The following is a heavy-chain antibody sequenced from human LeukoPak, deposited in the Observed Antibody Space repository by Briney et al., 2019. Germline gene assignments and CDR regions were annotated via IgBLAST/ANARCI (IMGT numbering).Heavy chain of an antibody. J-gene: IGHJ4*02. Sequence: SETLSLTCTVSGYSISSGYYWGWIRQPPGKGLEWIGSIYHSGSTYYNPSLKSRVTISVDTSKNQFSLKLSSVTAADTAVYYCAKDGPIGPWGQGTLVTVSS. CDR3: AKDGPIGP. D-gene: IGHD2-15*01. V-gene: IGHV4-38-2*02. CDR1: GYSISSGYY. CDR2: IYHSGST.